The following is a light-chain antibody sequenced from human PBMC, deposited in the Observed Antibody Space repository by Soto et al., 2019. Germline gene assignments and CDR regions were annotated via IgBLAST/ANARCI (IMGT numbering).Light chain of an antibody. Sequence: DIQMTQSPSSLSASVGDRVIITCRASQTITTYLNWYQQKPGKAPQLLIYGASTLQSGVPSRFTGSGSGTDFTLTISRLQPEDFATYHCQQAHSTPWKFGQGNPLEIK. J-gene: IGKJ1*01. CDR1: QTITTY. CDR2: GAS. CDR3: QQAHSTPWK. V-gene: IGKV1-39*01.